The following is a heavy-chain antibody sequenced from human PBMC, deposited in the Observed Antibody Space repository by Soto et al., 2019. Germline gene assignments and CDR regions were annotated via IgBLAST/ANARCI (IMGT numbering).Heavy chain of an antibody. CDR3: AKTYYDFWSGYSPATAEFDYFDY. V-gene: IGHV3-23*01. D-gene: IGHD3-3*01. CDR1: GFTFSSYA. CDR2: ISGSGGST. Sequence: EVQLLESGGGLVQPGGSLRLSCAASGFTFSSYAMSWVRQAPGKGLEWVSAISGSGGSTYYADSVKGRFTISRDNSKNTLYLQMNSLRAEDTAVYYCAKTYYDFWSGYSPATAEFDYFDYWGQGTLVTVSS. J-gene: IGHJ4*02.